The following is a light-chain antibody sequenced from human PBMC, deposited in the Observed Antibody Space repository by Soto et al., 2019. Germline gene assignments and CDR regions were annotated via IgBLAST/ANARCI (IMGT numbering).Light chain of an antibody. Sequence: DSQVTQSPTSLSASIGDGDTITCRASQSIRIYLNWYHQKPGKAPKLLIYGASTLQSGVPSRFSGSGSGTEFTLTISSLQPEDFATYYCQESYSAPQFTFAGRTKVDIK. CDR1: QSIRIY. J-gene: IGKJ4*01. CDR2: GAS. CDR3: QESYSAPQFT. V-gene: IGKV1-39*01.